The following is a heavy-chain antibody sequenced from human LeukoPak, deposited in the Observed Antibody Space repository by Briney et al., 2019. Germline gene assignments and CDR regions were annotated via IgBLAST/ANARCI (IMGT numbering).Heavy chain of an antibody. V-gene: IGHV4-59*08. Sequence: PSETLSLTCTVSGGSISSYYWSWIRQPPGKGLEWIGYIYHSVSTNYNPSLKSRVTISVDTSKNQFSLKLSSVTAADTAVYYCAGRPYNWNYVDFWGQGTLVTVSS. D-gene: IGHD1-20*01. CDR1: GGSISSYY. CDR2: IYHSVST. CDR3: AGRPYNWNYVDF. J-gene: IGHJ4*02.